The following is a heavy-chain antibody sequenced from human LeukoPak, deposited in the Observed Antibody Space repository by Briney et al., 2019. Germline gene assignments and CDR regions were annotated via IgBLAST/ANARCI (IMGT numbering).Heavy chain of an antibody. D-gene: IGHD6-13*01. J-gene: IGHJ5*02. CDR2: INHSGST. CDR1: GGSFSGYY. Sequence: PSETLSLTCAVYGGSFSGYYWSWIRQPPGKGLEWIGEINHSGSTNYNPSLKSRVTISVDTSKNQFSLKLSSVTAADTAVYYCARGPSLVAAAGLSENWFDPWGQGTLVTVSS. V-gene: IGHV4-34*01. CDR3: ARGPSLVAAAGLSENWFDP.